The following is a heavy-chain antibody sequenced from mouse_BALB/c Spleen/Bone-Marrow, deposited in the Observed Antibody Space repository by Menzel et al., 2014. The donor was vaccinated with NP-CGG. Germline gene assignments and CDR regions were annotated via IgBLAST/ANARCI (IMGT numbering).Heavy chain of an antibody. J-gene: IGHJ4*01. CDR3: ARLGDGYYDALDY. CDR1: GYAFTSYN. Sequence: EVQLQQSGPELVKPGASVKVSCKASGYAFTSYNIYWVKQSHGKSFEWIGYIDLYNGHTSYNQKFKGKATLTVDKSSSTAYMHLTSLTSEDSAVYYCARLGDGYYDALDYWGQGTSVTVSS. V-gene: IGHV1S135*01. CDR2: IDLYNGHT. D-gene: IGHD2-3*01.